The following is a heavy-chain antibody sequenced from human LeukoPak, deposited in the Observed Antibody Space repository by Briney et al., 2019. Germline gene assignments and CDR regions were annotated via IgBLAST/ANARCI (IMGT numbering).Heavy chain of an antibody. CDR3: ASLEAMAEDAFDI. V-gene: IGHV4-39*01. D-gene: IGHD5-24*01. Sequence: SETLSLTXTVSGGSISSSSYYWSWIRQPPGKGLEWIGSIYYSGSPYYNPSLKSRVTISVDTSKNQFSLKVSSVTAAHTGVYYCASLEAMAEDAFDIWGQGTMVTVSS. CDR2: IYYSGSP. J-gene: IGHJ3*02. CDR1: GGSISSSSYY.